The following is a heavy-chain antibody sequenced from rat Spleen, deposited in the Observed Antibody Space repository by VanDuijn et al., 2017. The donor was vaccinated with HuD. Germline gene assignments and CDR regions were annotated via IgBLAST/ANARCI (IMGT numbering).Heavy chain of an antibody. CDR2: ISSDGRRN. J-gene: IGHJ2*01. D-gene: IGHD1-9*01. CDR3: ARHRDYGYNHYFDY. Sequence: EVQLVESDGGLVQPGRSLKLSCAASGFTFSDYYMAWVRQAPTKGLEWVATISSDGRRNYYRDSVKGRFTVARDNAKSTLYLQLDSLRSEDTAIYYCARHRDYGYNHYFDYWGQGVMVTVSS. CDR1: GFTFSDYY. V-gene: IGHV5-29*01.